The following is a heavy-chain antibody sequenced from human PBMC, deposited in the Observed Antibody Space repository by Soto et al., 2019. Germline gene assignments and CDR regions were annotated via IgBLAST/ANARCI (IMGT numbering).Heavy chain of an antibody. CDR2: INPYNGNT. V-gene: IGHV1-18*04. CDR3: ARDRVAGIWGDAFDI. D-gene: IGHD3-16*01. Sequence: SVKVSFKTSCYTFTNHGINWVRQAPGQGLEWMGWINPYNGNTNYAQKLQGRVTLTTDTSTSTAYMDLRSLTSDDTAVYYCARDRVAGIWGDAFDIWGQGTMVTVSS. CDR1: CYTFTNHG. J-gene: IGHJ3*02.